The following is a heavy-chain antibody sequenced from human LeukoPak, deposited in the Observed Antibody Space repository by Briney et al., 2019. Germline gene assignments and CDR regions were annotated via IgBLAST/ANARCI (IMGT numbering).Heavy chain of an antibody. V-gene: IGHV3-23*01. CDR1: GFTFSSYG. CDR2: SSGYAGGT. CDR3: AKRGERGVYYFDS. J-gene: IGHJ4*02. D-gene: IGHD3-16*01. Sequence: GGSLRLSCAASGFTFSSYGMSWVRQAPGKGLEWVSSSGYAGGTYYADSVKGRFTVSRDNSKNTLYLQMNSLTAEDTALYYCAKRGERGVYYFDSWGQGTLVTASS.